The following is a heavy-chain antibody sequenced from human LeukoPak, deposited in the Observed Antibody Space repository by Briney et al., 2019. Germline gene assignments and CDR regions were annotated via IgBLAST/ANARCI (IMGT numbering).Heavy chain of an antibody. CDR2: IKGDESVK. CDR3: ARDVGGSLDY. J-gene: IGHJ4*02. D-gene: IGHD1-26*01. CDR1: GFTFSTYW. Sequence: GGSPRLSCAASGFTFSTYWMAWVRQAPGKGLEWVANIKGDESVKHQADSVKGRFTISRDNAQNSVYLQMSSLRGEDTAVYYCARDVGGSLDYWGQGTLVTVSS. V-gene: IGHV3-7*01.